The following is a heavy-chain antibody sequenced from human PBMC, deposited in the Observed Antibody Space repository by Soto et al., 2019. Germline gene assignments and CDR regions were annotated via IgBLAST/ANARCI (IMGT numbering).Heavy chain of an antibody. J-gene: IGHJ4*02. D-gene: IGHD3-3*01. Sequence: GGSLRLSCAASGFTFSSYAMSWVRQAPGKGLEWVSAINGGGGNTYYADSVKGRFTISRDNSKNTLWLQMNSLRAEDTAVYYCAKEAVDSWSGYYRVDYWGQGTLVTVSS. CDR1: GFTFSSYA. V-gene: IGHV3-23*01. CDR3: AKEAVDSWSGYYRVDY. CDR2: INGGGGNT.